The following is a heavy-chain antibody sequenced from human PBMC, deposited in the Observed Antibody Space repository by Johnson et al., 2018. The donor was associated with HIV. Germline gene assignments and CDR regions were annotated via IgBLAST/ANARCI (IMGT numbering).Heavy chain of an antibody. CDR3: AGENLPGIAVYGGAFDI. J-gene: IGHJ3*02. Sequence: VQLVESGGGLVQPGGSLRLSCAASGFTFSTYWMSWVRQAPGKGLEWVANIKQDGSEKYYVDSVKGRFTLPRDNAKNSLYVQMSSLGAEDTAVYFCAGENLPGIAVYGGAFDIWGQGTMVTVSS. V-gene: IGHV3-7*01. D-gene: IGHD6-19*01. CDR2: IKQDGSEK. CDR1: GFTFSTYW.